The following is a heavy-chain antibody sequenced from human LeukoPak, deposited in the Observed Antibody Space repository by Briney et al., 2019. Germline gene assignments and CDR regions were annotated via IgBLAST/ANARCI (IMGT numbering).Heavy chain of an antibody. CDR2: IYHSGHT. Sequence: PSETLSLTCTVSGASVSSDYWSWIRQSPGKGLKWIGYIYHSGHTMSNPSLKSRVSLSLDTSNNQFSLKLSSVTAADTAVYYCARHPFQYPFDHWGQGTVVSVSS. D-gene: IGHD2/OR15-2a*01. V-gene: IGHV4-59*08. J-gene: IGHJ5*02. CDR1: GASVSSDY. CDR3: ARHPFQYPFDH.